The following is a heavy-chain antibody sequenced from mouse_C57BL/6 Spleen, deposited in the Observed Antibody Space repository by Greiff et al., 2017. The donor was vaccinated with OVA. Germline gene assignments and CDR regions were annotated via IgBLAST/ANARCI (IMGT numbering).Heavy chain of an antibody. V-gene: IGHV1-69*01. CDR2: IDPSDSYT. Sequence: QVQLQQPGAELVMPGASVKLSCKASGYTFTGYWMHWVKQRPGQGLEWIGEIDPSDSYTNYNQKFKGKSTLTVDKSSSTAYMQLSSLTSEDSAVYYCARPPYYGSSSHYFDYWGQGTTLTVSS. CDR3: ARPPYYGSSSHYFDY. CDR1: GYTFTGYW. J-gene: IGHJ2*01. D-gene: IGHD1-1*01.